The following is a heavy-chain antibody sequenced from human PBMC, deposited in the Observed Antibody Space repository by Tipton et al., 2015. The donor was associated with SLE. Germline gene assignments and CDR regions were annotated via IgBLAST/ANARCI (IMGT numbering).Heavy chain of an antibody. D-gene: IGHD3-22*01. CDR2: IYHNGGT. J-gene: IGHJ3*02. V-gene: IGHV4-4*02. CDR3: ARGSDSSDYYWFDAFDI. CDR1: GGSISSSNW. Sequence: TLSLTCAVSGGSISSSNWWTWVRQPPGKGLEWIGEIYHNGGTYYSPSLESRLTLSMDKSKNNFSLKLNSVTAADTAIYYCARGSDSSDYYWFDAFDIWGQGTMVTVSS.